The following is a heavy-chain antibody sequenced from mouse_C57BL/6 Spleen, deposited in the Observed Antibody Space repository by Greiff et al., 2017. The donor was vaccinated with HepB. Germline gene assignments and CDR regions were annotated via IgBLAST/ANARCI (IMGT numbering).Heavy chain of an antibody. D-gene: IGHD3-2*02. CDR1: GYSFTSYY. CDR2: IYPGSGNT. V-gene: IGHV1-66*01. J-gene: IGHJ2*01. CDR3: ARTAQDTCKDY. Sequence: ESGPELVKPGASVKISCKASGYSFTSYYIHWVKPRPGQGLEWIGWIYPGSGNTKYNEKFKGKATLTSDTSSSTAYMQLSSLTSEDSAVYYCARTAQDTCKDYWGQGTTLTVSS.